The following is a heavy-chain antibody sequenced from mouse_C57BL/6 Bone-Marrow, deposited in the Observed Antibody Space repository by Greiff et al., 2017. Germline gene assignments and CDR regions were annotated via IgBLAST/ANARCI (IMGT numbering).Heavy chain of an antibody. CDR1: GFTFSSYA. V-gene: IGHV5-4*01. D-gene: IGHD2-1*01. J-gene: IGHJ4*01. Sequence: DVQLVESGGGLVKPGGSLKLSCAASGFTFSSYAMSWVRQTPEKRLEWVATISDGGSYTYYPDNVKGRFTISRDNAKNNLYLQMSHLKSEDTAMYYCARDYSDYWGQGTSVTVSS. CDR3: ARDYSDY. CDR2: ISDGGSYT.